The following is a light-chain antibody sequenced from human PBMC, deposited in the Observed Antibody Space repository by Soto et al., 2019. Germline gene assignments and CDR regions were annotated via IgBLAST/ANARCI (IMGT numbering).Light chain of an antibody. CDR2: DTS. V-gene: IGKV3-15*01. Sequence: IGLTQSPGTLSLSPGDRATLSCRASQSVSSIYFAWYQQKPGQAPRLLIYDTSTRAAGIAARFSGSGSGTEFTLTISSLQSEDFAVYYCQQYDNWPPWTFGQGTNV. J-gene: IGKJ1*01. CDR1: QSVSSIY. CDR3: QQYDNWPPWT.